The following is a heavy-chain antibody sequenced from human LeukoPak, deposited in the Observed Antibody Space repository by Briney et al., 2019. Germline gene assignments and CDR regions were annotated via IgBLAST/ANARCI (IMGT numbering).Heavy chain of an antibody. V-gene: IGHV4-39*01. J-gene: IGHJ4*02. Sequence: SETLSLTCTVSGVSISSSSYYWGWLRQPPGKGLEWIGSIYYSGSTYYNPSLKSRVTISVDTSKNQFSLKLSSVTAADTAVYYCARQGGLWFGELSLDYWGQGTLVTVSS. D-gene: IGHD3-10*01. CDR3: ARQGGLWFGELSLDY. CDR2: IYYSGST. CDR1: GVSISSSSYY.